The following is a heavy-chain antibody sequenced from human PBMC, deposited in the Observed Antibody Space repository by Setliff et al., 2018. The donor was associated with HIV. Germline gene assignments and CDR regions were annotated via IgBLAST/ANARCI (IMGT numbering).Heavy chain of an antibody. Sequence: LSLTCTVSGYSISSGYYWGWIRQPPGKGLEWIGSIYHSGSTYYNPSLQSRVTISLDTSNNQFSLKLTSVTAADTAMYYCASFFVTTVTNQDYWGQGTPVTVSS. CDR2: IYHSGST. D-gene: IGHD4-17*01. CDR1: GYSISSGYY. J-gene: IGHJ4*02. V-gene: IGHV4-38-2*02. CDR3: ASFFVTTVTNQDY.